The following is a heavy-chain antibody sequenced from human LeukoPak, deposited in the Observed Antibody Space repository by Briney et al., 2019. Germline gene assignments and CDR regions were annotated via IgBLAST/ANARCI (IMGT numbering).Heavy chain of an antibody. D-gene: IGHD6-19*01. CDR1: CYTFTNYG. V-gene: IGHV1-18*01. CDR3: ARDSPDGGSGPGKIDC. J-gene: IGHJ4*02. Sequence: ASVKVSCKASCYTFTNYGSSWVRQAPGQGLEWMGWISAYNGNTNYAQNLQGRVTMTTDTSTNTVYMELRSLRSDDTAVYYCARDSPDGGSGPGKIDCWRQGTLVTVSS. CDR2: ISAYNGNT.